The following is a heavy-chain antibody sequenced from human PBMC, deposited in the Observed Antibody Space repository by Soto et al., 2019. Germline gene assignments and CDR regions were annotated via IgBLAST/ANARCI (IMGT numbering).Heavy chain of an antibody. D-gene: IGHD2-2*01. CDR2: LSDSGST. J-gene: IGHJ4*02. V-gene: IGHV3-23*01. CDR1: GFTFSNHA. CDR3: ARDPGGRYCTSTSCLYFFDH. Sequence: EVQLLESGGALVQPGGSLRLSCAASGFTFSNHAMNWVRQAPGKGLEWVSTLSDSGSTYYADSVKGRFTTSRDNSKNTLYLQMNSLRAEETAVYYCARDPGGRYCTSTSCLYFFDHWGQGTLVIVSS.